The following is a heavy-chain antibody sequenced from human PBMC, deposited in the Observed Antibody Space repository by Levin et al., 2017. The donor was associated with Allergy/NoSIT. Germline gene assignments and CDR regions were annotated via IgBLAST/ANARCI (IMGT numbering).Heavy chain of an antibody. CDR1: GFSFSKSG. Sequence: LSLTCAASGFSFSKSGMNWVRQAPGQGLEWVSYIRPTSEIIHYADSVKGRFTISRDNAENSLYLQMNSLRAEDTAIYYCARGLTTVRGGMDVWGQGTTVTVSS. CDR3: ARGLTTVRGGMDV. V-gene: IGHV3-48*04. J-gene: IGHJ6*02. D-gene: IGHD1-1*01. CDR2: IRPTSEII.